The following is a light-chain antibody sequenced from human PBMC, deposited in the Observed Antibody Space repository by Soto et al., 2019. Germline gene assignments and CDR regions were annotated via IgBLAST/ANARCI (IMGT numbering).Light chain of an antibody. J-gene: IGKJ1*01. CDR1: QSITSN. CDR2: GAS. CDR3: QQYNKWPST. V-gene: IGKV3-15*01. Sequence: VVMTHSPASLSVSPGDRSTLSYGASQSITSNLAWYQQRPGQAPRLLIYGASNRATGIPARFSGSRSGTEFTLTISSLQSEDFAVYYCQQYNKWPSTFGQGTKVDIK.